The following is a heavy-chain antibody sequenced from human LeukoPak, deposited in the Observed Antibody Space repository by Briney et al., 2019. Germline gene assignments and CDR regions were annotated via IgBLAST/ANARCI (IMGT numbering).Heavy chain of an antibody. CDR3: AKEGGPARPGLDS. D-gene: IGHD6-6*01. V-gene: IGHV4-59*11. Sequence: SSETLSLTCSVSGPPMSSHYWTWMRQAPGTGLEWIGNIYHTGSTSYNPALESRVTISLDTSNNQFSLKLTSVTAADTAVYYCAKEGGPARPGLDSWGQGTLVTVSS. J-gene: IGHJ4*02. CDR2: IYHTGST. CDR1: GPPMSSHY.